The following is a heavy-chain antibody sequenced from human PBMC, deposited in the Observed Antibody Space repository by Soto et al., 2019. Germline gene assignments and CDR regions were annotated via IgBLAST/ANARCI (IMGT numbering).Heavy chain of an antibody. Sequence: EVQLVESGGGLVQPGGSLRLSCAASGFTFSSYAMHWVRQAPGKGLEYVSAISSNGGSTYYANSVKGRFTISRDNSKNTLYLQRGSLRAEDMAVYYCARDGRYSCYDYYFDYWGQGTLVTVSS. V-gene: IGHV3-64*01. D-gene: IGHD5-12*01. CDR3: ARDGRYSCYDYYFDY. J-gene: IGHJ4*02. CDR1: GFTFSSYA. CDR2: ISSNGGST.